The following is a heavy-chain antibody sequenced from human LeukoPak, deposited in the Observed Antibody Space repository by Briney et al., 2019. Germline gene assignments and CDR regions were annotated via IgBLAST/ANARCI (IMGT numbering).Heavy chain of an antibody. V-gene: IGHV3-23*01. J-gene: IGHJ3*01. Sequence: GGSLRLSCATSEFTFNNNAMSWVRQAPGKGLEWVSAINGGGDATEYADSVKGRFTISRDNSKNTLYLQMNSLRPDDTAVYYCARCTASCYANAFDVWGQGTLLTVSS. D-gene: IGHD2-2*01. CDR1: EFTFNNNA. CDR3: ARCTASCYANAFDV. CDR2: INGGGDAT.